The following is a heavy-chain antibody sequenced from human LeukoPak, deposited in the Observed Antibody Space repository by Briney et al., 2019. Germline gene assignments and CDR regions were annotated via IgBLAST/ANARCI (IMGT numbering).Heavy chain of an antibody. V-gene: IGHV4-34*01. CDR3: ARGLHPLRAYYYYYGMDV. CDR1: GCSLSVYY. CDR2: INHSGST. J-gene: IGHJ6*02. Sequence: SDTLSLTCAVYGCSLSVYYWICVRHPPGKGLEWSGEINHSGSTNYNPSLKSRVTISVDTSKNQFSLKLSSVTAADTAVYYCARGLHPLRAYYYYYGMDVWGQGTTVTVSS. D-gene: IGHD5-12*01.